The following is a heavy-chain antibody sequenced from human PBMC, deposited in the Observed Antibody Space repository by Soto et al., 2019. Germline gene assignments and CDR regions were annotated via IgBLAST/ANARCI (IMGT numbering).Heavy chain of an antibody. D-gene: IGHD3-3*01. J-gene: IGHJ5*02. CDR2: MSGSGGST. V-gene: IGHV3-23*01. CDR3: AKGSLGIFGVVHNWFDP. CDR1: GFTFSSHA. Sequence: EVQLLESGGGLVQRGGSLRLSCAASGFTFSSHAMSWVRQAPGKGLEWVSAMSGSGGSTYYAASVKGRFTISRDNSKNTLYLQMNSLRAEDTAVYSCAKGSLGIFGVVHNWFDPWGQGTLVTVSS.